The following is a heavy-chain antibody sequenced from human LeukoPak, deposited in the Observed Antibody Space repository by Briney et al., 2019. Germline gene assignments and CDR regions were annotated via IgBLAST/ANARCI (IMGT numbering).Heavy chain of an antibody. CDR1: GGSISSGSYY. Sequence: SETLSLTCTVSGGSISSGSYYWSWIRQPAGKGLGWIGRIYTSGSTNYNPSLKSRVTISVGTSKNQFSLKLTSVTAADTAVYSCARRSVRGVIRYWGQGTLVTVSS. V-gene: IGHV4-61*02. CDR2: IYTSGST. D-gene: IGHD3-10*01. CDR3: ARRSVRGVIRY. J-gene: IGHJ4*02.